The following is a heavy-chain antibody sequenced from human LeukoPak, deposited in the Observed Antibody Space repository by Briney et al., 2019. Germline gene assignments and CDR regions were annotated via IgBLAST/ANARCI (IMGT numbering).Heavy chain of an antibody. CDR1: GYTFTSYD. CDR2: MNPNSGNT. CDR3: ARAGYCSSTSCRSWFDP. V-gene: IGHV1-8*03. D-gene: IGHD2-2*03. J-gene: IGHJ5*02. Sequence: ASVKVSCKASGYTFTSYDINWVRQATGQGLEWMGWMNPNSGNTGYAQKFQGRVTITRNTSINTAYMELSSLRSEDTAVYYCARAGYCSSTSCRSWFDPWGQGTLITVSS.